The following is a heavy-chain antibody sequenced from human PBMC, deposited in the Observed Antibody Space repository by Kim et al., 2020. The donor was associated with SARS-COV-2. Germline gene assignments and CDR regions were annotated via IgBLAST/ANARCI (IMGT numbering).Heavy chain of an antibody. CDR3: TTDDYDSSFGYYYYYGMDV. D-gene: IGHD3-22*01. V-gene: IGHV3-15*01. CDR2: IKSKTDGGTT. Sequence: GGSLRLSCAASGFTFSNAWMSWVRQAPGKGLEWVGRIKSKTDGGTTDYAAPVKGRFTISRDGSKNTLYLQMNSLKTEDTAVYYCTTDDYDSSFGYYYYYGMDVWGQGTTVTVSS. J-gene: IGHJ6*02. CDR1: GFTFSNAW.